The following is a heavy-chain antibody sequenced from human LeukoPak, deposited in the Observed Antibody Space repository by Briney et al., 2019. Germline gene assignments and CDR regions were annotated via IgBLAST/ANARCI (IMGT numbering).Heavy chain of an antibody. V-gene: IGHV6-1*01. D-gene: IGHD1-1*01. J-gene: IGHJ4*02. CDR1: GDSVSSNSAA. Sequence: SQTLSLTCAISGDSVSSNSAAWNWIRQSPSRGLEWLGRTYFRSKWYSAYAVSVKGRITISPDASKNQFSLQLRPVTPEDTAVYYCARGPGTLHYWGQGSLVTVSS. CDR2: TYFRSKWYS. CDR3: ARGPGTLHY.